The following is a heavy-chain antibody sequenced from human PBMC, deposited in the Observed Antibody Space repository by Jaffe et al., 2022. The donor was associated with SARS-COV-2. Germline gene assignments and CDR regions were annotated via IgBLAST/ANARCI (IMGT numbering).Heavy chain of an antibody. CDR3: AIAGVIGSGGNGAEYFQH. Sequence: QVQLQESGPGLVKPSETLSLTCTVSGGSISSYYWSWIRQPPGKGLEWIGYIYYSGSTNYNPSLKSRVTISVDTSKNQFSLKLSSVTAADTAVYYCAIAGVIGSGGNGAEYFQHWGQGTLVTVSS. V-gene: IGHV4-59*01. CDR1: GGSISSYY. J-gene: IGHJ1*01. CDR2: IYYSGST. D-gene: IGHD3-16*01.